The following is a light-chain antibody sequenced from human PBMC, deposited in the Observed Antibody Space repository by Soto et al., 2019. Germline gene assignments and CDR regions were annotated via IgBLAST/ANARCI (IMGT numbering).Light chain of an antibody. J-gene: IGLJ2*01. CDR1: SSKIGAGYD. CDR2: GNS. Sequence: QSVLTQPPSVSGAPGQRVTISCTGSSSKIGAGYDVHWYQQLPGAAPKVLIYGNSNRPSGVPDRFPGSKSGTSASLAITGLQAEDEADYYCQSYDSSLSAVVFGGGTKVTVL. V-gene: IGLV1-40*01. CDR3: QSYDSSLSAVV.